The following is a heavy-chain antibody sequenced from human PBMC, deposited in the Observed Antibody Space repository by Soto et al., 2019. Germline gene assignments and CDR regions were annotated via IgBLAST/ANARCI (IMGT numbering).Heavy chain of an antibody. Sequence: QVQLQQWGAGLLKPSETLSLTCAVYGGSFSGYYWSWIRQPPGKGLEWIGEINHSGSTNYNPSLKSRVTISVDTSKNQFSLKLSSVTAADTAVYYCARDRIAARPGPRRGPRSHNDYWGQGTLVTVSS. J-gene: IGHJ4*02. V-gene: IGHV4-34*01. CDR3: ARDRIAARPGPRRGPRSHNDY. CDR1: GGSFSGYY. CDR2: INHSGST. D-gene: IGHD6-6*01.